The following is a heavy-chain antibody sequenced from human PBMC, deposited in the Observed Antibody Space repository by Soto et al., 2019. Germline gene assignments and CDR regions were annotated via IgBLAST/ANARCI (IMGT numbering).Heavy chain of an antibody. CDR1: ARSLSCSSYY. CDR2: IYYSGST. J-gene: IGHJ6*02. Sequence: SEPLSLTCSVTARSLSCSSYYWGRIRPPPVLGLEWIGSIYYSGSTYYNPSLKSRVTISVDTSKNQFSLKLSSVTAADTAVYYCVPVPADIHGDYYYYGMDVWGQGTTVTVSS. D-gene: IGHD2-2*01. CDR3: VPVPADIHGDYYYYGMDV. V-gene: IGHV4-39*01.